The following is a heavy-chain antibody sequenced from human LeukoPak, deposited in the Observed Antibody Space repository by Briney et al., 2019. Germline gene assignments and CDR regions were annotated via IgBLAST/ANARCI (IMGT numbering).Heavy chain of an antibody. D-gene: IGHD3-16*02. V-gene: IGHV3-23*01. Sequence: GGSLRLSCAASGFTFSSYAMSWVRQAPGKGLEWVSAISGSGGSTYYADSVKGRFTISRDNSKNTLYLQMNSLRAEDTAVYYCAKAYDYVWGSYRPRPYDYWGQGTLVTASS. CDR3: AKAYDYVWGSYRPRPYDY. CDR2: ISGSGGST. J-gene: IGHJ4*02. CDR1: GFTFSSYA.